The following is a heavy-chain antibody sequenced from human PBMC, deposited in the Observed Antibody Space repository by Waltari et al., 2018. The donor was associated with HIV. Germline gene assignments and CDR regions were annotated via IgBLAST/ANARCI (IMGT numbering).Heavy chain of an antibody. CDR1: GYSFTSYD. CDR3: ARVATVPLGY. CDR2: INSNVGNP. V-gene: IGHV1-8*01. J-gene: IGHJ4*02. D-gene: IGHD2-21*02. Sequence: QVQLVQSGAEVKKPGASVKVSCKTSGYSFTSYDINWVRQASGQGLEWMGWINSNVGNPGYAQRFQGRITMTRNTSTSTAYMELSGLTSEDTAVYYCARVATVPLGYWGQGTLVTVS.